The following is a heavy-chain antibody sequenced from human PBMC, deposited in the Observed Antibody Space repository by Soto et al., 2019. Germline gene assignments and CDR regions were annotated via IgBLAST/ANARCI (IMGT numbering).Heavy chain of an antibody. CDR2: RWYNGSKK. CDR3: ERELGYCSGGSCYGLDY. CDR1: GFTFSRYG. Sequence: GGSLRLSCAASGFTFSRYGMHWGRQAPGKGLEWVSVRWYNGSKKCYADSVQGRFTTSRDKSKNTLYLLMNSLRAEDKAVYYCERELGYCSGGSCYGLDYWGQGTLVTVSS. V-gene: IGHV3-33*01. D-gene: IGHD2-15*01. J-gene: IGHJ4*02.